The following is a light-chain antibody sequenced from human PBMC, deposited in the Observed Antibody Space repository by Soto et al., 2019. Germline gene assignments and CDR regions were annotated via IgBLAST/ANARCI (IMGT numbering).Light chain of an antibody. V-gene: IGLV1-51*01. CDR1: SSNIGGNS. CDR3: CSYAGRYNYV. Sequence: QSVMTQPPSVSAAPGQKVTISCSGSSSNIGGNSVSWYQQLPGTAPKLLIYDDNKRPSGIPDRFSGSKSGNTASLTISGLQAEDEAEYSCCSYAGRYNYVFGSGTKLTVL. J-gene: IGLJ1*01. CDR2: DDN.